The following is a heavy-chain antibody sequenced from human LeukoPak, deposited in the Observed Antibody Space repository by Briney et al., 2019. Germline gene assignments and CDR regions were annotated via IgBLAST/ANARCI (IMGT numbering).Heavy chain of an antibody. CDR1: GFTVSSNY. V-gene: IGHV3-53*01. CDR3: ASHDFWSGSSYGMDV. D-gene: IGHD3-3*01. J-gene: IGHJ6*02. Sequence: GGSLRLSCAASGFTVSSNYMSWVRRAPGKGLEWVSVIYSGGSTYYADSVKGRFTISRDNSKNTLYLQMNSLRAEDTAVYYCASHDFWSGSSYGMDVWGQGTTVTVSS. CDR2: IYSGGST.